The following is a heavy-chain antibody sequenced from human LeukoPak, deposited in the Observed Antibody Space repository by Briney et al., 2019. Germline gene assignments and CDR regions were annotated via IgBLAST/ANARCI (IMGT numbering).Heavy chain of an antibody. CDR3: AREATVTTASDY. CDR1: GGSISSYY. D-gene: IGHD4-17*01. CDR2: IYYSGST. V-gene: IGHV4-59*01. Sequence: SETLSLTCTVSGGSISSYYWSWIRQPPGKGLEWIGYIYYSGSTNYNPSLKSRVTISVDTSKNQFSLKLSSVTAADTAVYYCAREATVTTASDYWGQGTLVTVSS. J-gene: IGHJ4*02.